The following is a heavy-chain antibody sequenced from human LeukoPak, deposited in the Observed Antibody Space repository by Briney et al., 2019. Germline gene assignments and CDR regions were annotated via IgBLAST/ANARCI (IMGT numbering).Heavy chain of an antibody. J-gene: IGHJ4*02. V-gene: IGHV3-33*06. Sequence: GGSLRLSCAASGFTFSSYGMHWVRQAPGKGLEWVAVIWYDGSNKYYADSVKGRFTISRDNSKNTLYLQMSSLRVEDAALYYCAKSFDFWGQGILVTVSS. CDR1: GFTFSSYG. CDR3: AKSFDF. CDR2: IWYDGSNK.